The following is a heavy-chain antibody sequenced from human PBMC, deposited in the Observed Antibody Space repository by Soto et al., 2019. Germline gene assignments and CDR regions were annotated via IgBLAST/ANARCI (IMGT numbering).Heavy chain of an antibody. CDR2: INPSGGST. Sequence: ASVKVSCKASGYTFTSYYMHWVRQAPGQGLEWMGIINPSGGSTSYAQKFQGRVTMTRDTSTSTVYMELSSLRSEDTAVYYCARDWRGDSSSLGLNDYWGQGTLVTVSS. CDR1: GYTFTSYY. V-gene: IGHV1-46*01. CDR3: ARDWRGDSSSLGLNDY. J-gene: IGHJ4*02. D-gene: IGHD6-13*01.